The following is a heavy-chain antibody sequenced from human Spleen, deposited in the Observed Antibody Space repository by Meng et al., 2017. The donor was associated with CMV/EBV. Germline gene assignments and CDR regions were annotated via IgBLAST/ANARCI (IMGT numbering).Heavy chain of an antibody. Sequence: SETLSLTCTVSRASITSSSYYWGWIRQPPGKGLEWIATIDYRGRAYYNPSLKSRVTISSNTSKNQFSLNLRSVTAADMAMYYYASIDFLSGFQFDYWGQGTLVTVSS. D-gene: IGHD3-3*01. CDR1: RASITSSSYY. J-gene: IGHJ4*02. V-gene: IGHV4-39*07. CDR2: IDYRGRA. CDR3: ASIDFLSGFQFDY.